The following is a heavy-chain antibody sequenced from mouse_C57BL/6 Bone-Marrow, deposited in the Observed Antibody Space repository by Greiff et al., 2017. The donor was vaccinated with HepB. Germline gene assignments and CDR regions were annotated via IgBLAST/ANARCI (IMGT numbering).Heavy chain of an antibody. J-gene: IGHJ3*01. CDR3: ARGGCPWFAY. V-gene: IGHV3-6*01. CDR2: ISYDGSN. CDR1: GYSITSGYY. Sequence: EVQRVESGPGLVKPSQSLSLTCSVTGYSITSGYYWNWIRQFPGNKLEWMGYISYDGSNNYNPSLKNRISITRDTSKNQFFLKLNSVTTEDTATYYCARGGCPWFAYWGQGTLVTVSA.